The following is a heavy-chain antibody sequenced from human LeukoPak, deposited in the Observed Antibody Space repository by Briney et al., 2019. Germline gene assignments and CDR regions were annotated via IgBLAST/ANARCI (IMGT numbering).Heavy chain of an antibody. CDR1: GFTFSSYG. CDR2: IWYDGSNK. V-gene: IGHV3-33*03. Sequence: GRSLRLSCAASGFTFSSYGMHWVRQAPGKGLEWVAVIWYDGSNKYYADSVKGRFTISRDNAKNSLYLQMNSLKTEDTAVYYCTTLPMIVVVITPRDAFDIWGQGTMVTVSS. D-gene: IGHD3-22*01. J-gene: IGHJ3*02. CDR3: TTLPMIVVVITPRDAFDI.